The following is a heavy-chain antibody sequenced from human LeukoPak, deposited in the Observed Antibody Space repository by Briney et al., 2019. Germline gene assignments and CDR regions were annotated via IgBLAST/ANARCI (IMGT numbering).Heavy chain of an antibody. Sequence: SETLSLTCAVYGGSFSGYYWSWIRQPPGKGLEWIGEINHSGSTNYNPPLKSRVTISVDTSKNQFSLKLSSVTAADTAVYYCARGPHYYGSGSYYKPFVYWGQGTLVTVSS. CDR2: INHSGST. CDR1: GGSFSGYY. CDR3: ARGPHYYGSGSYYKPFVY. V-gene: IGHV4-34*01. J-gene: IGHJ4*02. D-gene: IGHD3-10*01.